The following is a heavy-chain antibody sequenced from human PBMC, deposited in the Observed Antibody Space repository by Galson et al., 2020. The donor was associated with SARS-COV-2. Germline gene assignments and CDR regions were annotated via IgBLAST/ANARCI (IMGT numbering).Heavy chain of an antibody. D-gene: IGHD2-15*01. Sequence: ASVKVSCKASGYTFTGYYMHWVRQAPGQGLEWMGWINPNSGGTNYAQKFQGWVTMTRDTSISTAYMELSRLRSDDTAVYYCARSPDSSVVVAATQPFDYWGQGTLVTVSS. CDR1: GYTFTGYY. CDR3: ARSPDSSVVVAATQPFDY. V-gene: IGHV1-2*04. J-gene: IGHJ4*02. CDR2: INPNSGGT.